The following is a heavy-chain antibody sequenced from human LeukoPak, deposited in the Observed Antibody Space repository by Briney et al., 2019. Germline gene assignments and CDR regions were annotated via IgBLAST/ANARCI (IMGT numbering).Heavy chain of an antibody. J-gene: IGHJ6*02. D-gene: IGHD5-12*01. Sequence: SETLSLTCAVYGGSFSGYYWSWIRQPPGKGLEWIGEINHSGSTNYNPSLKSRVTISVDTSKNQFSLKLSSVTAADTAVYYCAKDRAPITPYSYYFYGMDVWGQGTTVTVSS. CDR2: INHSGST. V-gene: IGHV4-34*01. CDR1: GGSFSGYY. CDR3: AKDRAPITPYSYYFYGMDV.